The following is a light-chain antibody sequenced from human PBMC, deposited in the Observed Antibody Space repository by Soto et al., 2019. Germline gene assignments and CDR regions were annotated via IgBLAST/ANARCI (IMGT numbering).Light chain of an antibody. J-gene: IGLJ2*01. Sequence: SYELTQPPSVSVAPGQTARITCGGNNIGSKSVHWYQQRPGQAPVLVVYDDSDRPSGIPERLSGSNSGNTATLTISRAEVGDEADYYCQVWDSSSDHVVFGGGTKVTVL. V-gene: IGLV3-21*02. CDR1: NIGSKS. CDR2: DDS. CDR3: QVWDSSSDHVV.